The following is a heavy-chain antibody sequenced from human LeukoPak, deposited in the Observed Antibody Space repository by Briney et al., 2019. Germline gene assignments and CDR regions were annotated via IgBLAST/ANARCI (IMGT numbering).Heavy chain of an antibody. J-gene: IGHJ4*02. V-gene: IGHV3-64*01. Sequence: GGSLRLSGAASGFTFSSYAMHWVRQAPGKGREYVSAISSNGGSTYYANSVKGRFTISRDNSKNTLYLQMGSLRAEDMAVYYCARDGLDCSSTSCYGDYWGQGTLVTVSS. D-gene: IGHD2-2*01. CDR3: ARDGLDCSSTSCYGDY. CDR1: GFTFSSYA. CDR2: ISSNGGST.